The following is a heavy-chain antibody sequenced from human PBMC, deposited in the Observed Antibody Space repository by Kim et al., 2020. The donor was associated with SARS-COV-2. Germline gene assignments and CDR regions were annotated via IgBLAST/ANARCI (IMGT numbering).Heavy chain of an antibody. Sequence: GGSLRLSCSASGFIFSNHAMHWVRQAPGKGLEYVSTISIDGHSTYYADSVRARFTISRDNSKNTLYLQMTSLTVDDTAVYYCLAQARSAYNWFDPWGQGTLVTVSS. CDR3: LAQARSAYNWFDP. J-gene: IGHJ5*02. CDR1: GFIFSNHA. V-gene: IGHV3-64D*09. CDR2: ISIDGHST. D-gene: IGHD6-6*01.